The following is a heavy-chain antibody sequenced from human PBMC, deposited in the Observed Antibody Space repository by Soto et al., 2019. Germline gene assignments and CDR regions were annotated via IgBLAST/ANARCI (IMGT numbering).Heavy chain of an antibody. CDR2: IYPGDSDT. J-gene: IGHJ3*02. D-gene: IGHD1-1*01. CDR3: AXLEDPGVQLERLSAFDI. CDR1: GYSFTIYW. V-gene: IGHV5-51*01. Sequence: GESLKISCKGSGYSFTIYWIGWVRQMPGKGLEWMGIIYPGDSDTRYSPSFQGQVTISADKSISTAYLQWSSLKASDTAMYYCAXLEDPGVQLERLSAFDIWGQGTMVTVSS.